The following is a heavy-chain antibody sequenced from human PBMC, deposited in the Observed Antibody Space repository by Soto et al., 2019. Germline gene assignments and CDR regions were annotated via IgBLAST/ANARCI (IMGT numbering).Heavy chain of an antibody. D-gene: IGHD6-13*01. CDR1: GFTFSNAW. CDR3: TTETQQLDSRYLISSRNYYYGMDV. CDR2: IKSKTDGGTT. V-gene: IGHV3-15*07. J-gene: IGHJ6*02. Sequence: GGSLRLSCAASGFTFSNAWMNWVRQAPGKGLEWVGRIKSKTDGGTTDYAAPVKGRFTISRDDSKNTLYLQMNSLKTEDTAVYYCTTETQQLDSRYLISSRNYYYGMDVWGQGTTVTVSS.